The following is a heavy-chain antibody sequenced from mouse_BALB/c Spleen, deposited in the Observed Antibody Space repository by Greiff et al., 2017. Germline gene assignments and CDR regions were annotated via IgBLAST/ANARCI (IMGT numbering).Heavy chain of an antibody. Sequence: VQLKESGGGLVKPGGSLKLSCAASGFTFSSYAMSWVRQTPEKRLEWVASISSGGSTYYPDSVKGRFTISRDNARNILYLQMSSLRSEDTAMYYCARGQDYGYWGQGTTLTVSS. D-gene: IGHD2-4*01. CDR2: ISSGGST. CDR1: GFTFSSYA. V-gene: IGHV5-6-5*01. CDR3: ARGQDYGY. J-gene: IGHJ2*01.